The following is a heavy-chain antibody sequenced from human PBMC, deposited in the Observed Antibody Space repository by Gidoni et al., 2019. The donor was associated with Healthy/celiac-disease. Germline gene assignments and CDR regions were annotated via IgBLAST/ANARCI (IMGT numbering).Heavy chain of an antibody. CDR1: GYTFTSYY. Sequence: QVQLVQSGAEVKKPGASVKVSCKASGYTFTSYYMHWVRQAPGQGLEWMGIINPSGGSTSYAQKFQGRVTMTRDTSTSTVYMELSSLRSEDTAVYYCARDSVSRYGSGSYFDYWGQGTLVTVSS. V-gene: IGHV1-46*01. CDR3: ARDSVSRYGSGSYFDY. D-gene: IGHD3-10*01. J-gene: IGHJ4*02. CDR2: INPSGGST.